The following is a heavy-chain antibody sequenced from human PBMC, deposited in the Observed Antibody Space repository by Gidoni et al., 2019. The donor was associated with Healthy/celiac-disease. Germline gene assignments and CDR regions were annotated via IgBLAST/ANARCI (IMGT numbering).Heavy chain of an antibody. D-gene: IGHD3-22*01. J-gene: IGHJ4*02. V-gene: IGHV4-34*01. CDR3: ARASWYYDSSGYPY. CDR2: INHSGST. CDR1: GGSFSGYY. Sequence: QVQLQQWGAGLLKPSETLSLTCAVYGGSFSGYYWSWIRQPPGKGLEWIGEINHSGSTNYNPSLKSRVTISVDTSKNQFSLKLSSVTAADTAVYYCARASWYYDSSGYPYWGQGTLVTVSS.